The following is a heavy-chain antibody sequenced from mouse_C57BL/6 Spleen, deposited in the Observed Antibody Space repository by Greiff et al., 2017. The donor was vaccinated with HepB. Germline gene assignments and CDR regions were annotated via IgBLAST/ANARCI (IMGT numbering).Heavy chain of an antibody. CDR1: GFNIKDYY. CDR2: IDPEDGET. V-gene: IGHV14-2*01. D-gene: IGHD1-1*01. J-gene: IGHJ2*01. Sequence: EVQRVESGAELVKPGASVKLSCTASGFNIKDYYMHWVKQRTEQGLEWIGRIDPEDGETKYAPKFQGKATITADTSSNTAYLQLSSLTSEDTAVYYCASTTVVAKDYFDYWGQGTTLTVSS. CDR3: ASTTVVAKDYFDY.